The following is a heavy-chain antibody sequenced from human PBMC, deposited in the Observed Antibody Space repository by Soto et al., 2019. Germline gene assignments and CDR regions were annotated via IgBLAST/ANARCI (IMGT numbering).Heavy chain of an antibody. J-gene: IGHJ6*02. CDR1: GGSISGYY. V-gene: IGHV4-4*07. D-gene: IGHD3-3*01. CDR2: IYTSGST. Sequence: SETLSLTCTVSGGSISGYYWSWIRQPAGKGLEWIGRIYTSGSTNYNPYLKSRVNMSVDTSKDPFSLKLSSVTAADTAVYFCAATYYDFWSGYPPYYYGMDGWGQGATVTVSS. CDR3: AATYYDFWSGYPPYYYGMDG.